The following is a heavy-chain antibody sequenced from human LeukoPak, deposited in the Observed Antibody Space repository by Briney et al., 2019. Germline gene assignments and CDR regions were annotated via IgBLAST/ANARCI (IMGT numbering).Heavy chain of an antibody. J-gene: IGHJ3*02. CDR1: GGSISTYY. D-gene: IGHD6-6*01. V-gene: IGHV4-59*01. Sequence: PSETLSLTCTVSGGSISTYYWTWIRQPPGKGLEWIGYIYYSGATKYNPSLGSRVTTPLDMSKNQVSLSLSSVTAADTAIYYCARRRTRPEAFDIWGQGTMVSVSS. CDR2: IYYSGAT. CDR3: ARRRTRPEAFDI.